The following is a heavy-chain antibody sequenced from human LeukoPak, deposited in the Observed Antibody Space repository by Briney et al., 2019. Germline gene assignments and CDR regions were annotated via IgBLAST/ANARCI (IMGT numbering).Heavy chain of an antibody. D-gene: IGHD3-22*01. Sequence: PRGSLRLSCAASGFTFSSYDMNWVRQAPGKGLEWVSYISSSGSSIYYADSVKGRFTISRDDAKNSLYLQMNNLRAEDTAVYYCARDDPHDLLPLDYWGQGTLVTVSS. CDR1: GFTFSSYD. CDR2: ISSSGSSI. J-gene: IGHJ4*02. V-gene: IGHV3-48*03. CDR3: ARDDPHDLLPLDY.